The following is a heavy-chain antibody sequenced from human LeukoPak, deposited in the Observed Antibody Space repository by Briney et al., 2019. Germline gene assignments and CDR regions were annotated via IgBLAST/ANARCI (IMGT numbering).Heavy chain of an antibody. CDR3: ARDRGTVVTNYYYYYMDV. CDR2: IIPIFGTA. Sequence: ASVKVSCKASGGTFSSYAISWVRQAPGQGLEWMGGIIPIFGTANYAQKFQGRVTITTDESTSTAYMELSSLRSEDTAVYYCARDRGTVVTNYYYYYMDVWGKGTTVTVS. J-gene: IGHJ6*03. CDR1: GGTFSSYA. V-gene: IGHV1-69*05. D-gene: IGHD4-23*01.